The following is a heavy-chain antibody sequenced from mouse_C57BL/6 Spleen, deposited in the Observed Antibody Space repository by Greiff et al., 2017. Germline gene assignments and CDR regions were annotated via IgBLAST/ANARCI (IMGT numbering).Heavy chain of an antibody. V-gene: IGHV1-22*01. CDR2: INPNNGGT. CDR1: GYTFTDYN. J-gene: IGHJ3*01. CDR3: AESGYYDYDGAWFAY. Sequence: VQLKESGPELVKPGASVKMSCKASGYTFTDYNMHWVKQSHGKSLEWIGYINPNNGGTSYNQKFKGKATLTVNKSSSTAYMELRSLTSEDSAVYYCAESGYYDYDGAWFAYWGQGTLVTVSA. D-gene: IGHD2-4*01.